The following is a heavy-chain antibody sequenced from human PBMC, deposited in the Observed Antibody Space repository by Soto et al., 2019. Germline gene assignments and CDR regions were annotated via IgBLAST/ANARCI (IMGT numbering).Heavy chain of an antibody. V-gene: IGHV4-31*03. CDR3: ATIVLGNYYMDV. CDR2: IYYSGST. Sequence: SETLSLTCTVSGGSISSGGYYWSWIRQHPGKGLEWIGYIYYSGSTYYNPSLKSRVTISVDTSKNQFSLKLSSVTAADTAVYYCATIVLGNYYMDVWGKGTTVTVSS. D-gene: IGHD2-8*01. J-gene: IGHJ6*03. CDR1: GGSISSGGYY.